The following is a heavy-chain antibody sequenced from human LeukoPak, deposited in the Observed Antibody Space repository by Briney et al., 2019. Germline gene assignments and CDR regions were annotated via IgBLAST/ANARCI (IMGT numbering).Heavy chain of an antibody. CDR3: ARENGRDDAFDI. J-gene: IGHJ3*02. CDR2: IYYSGST. D-gene: IGHD1-1*01. CDR1: GGSISSYY. Sequence: SETLSLTCTVSGGSISSYYWSWIRQPPGKGLEWIGYIYYSGSTNYNPSLKSRVTISVDTSKNQFSLKLSSVTAADTAVYHCARENGRDDAFDIWGQGTMVTVSS. V-gene: IGHV4-59*01.